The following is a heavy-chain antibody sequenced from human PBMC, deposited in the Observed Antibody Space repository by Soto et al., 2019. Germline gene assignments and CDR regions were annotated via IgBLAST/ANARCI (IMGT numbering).Heavy chain of an antibody. D-gene: IGHD3-10*01. CDR2: VYHTVP. CDR3: ARPQRDWSTMVRGVDPPHDAFDI. Sequence: PSETLSLTCSVSGESIISGRYYWSWIRQSPGKGQEWIVYVYHTVPNYNASLRSRISISADTAKNLFSLTLSSVTAADTAVYYCARPQRDWSTMVRGVDPPHDAFDIWGQGTMVT. J-gene: IGHJ3*02. V-gene: IGHV4-61*01. CDR1: GESIISGRYY.